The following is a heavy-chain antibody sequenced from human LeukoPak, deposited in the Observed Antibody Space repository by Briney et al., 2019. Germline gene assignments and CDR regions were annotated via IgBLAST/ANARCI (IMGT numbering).Heavy chain of an antibody. J-gene: IGHJ4*02. CDR3: ARDYSGWAYYFDY. CDR1: GGSIRSYY. CDR2: IYYSGNT. D-gene: IGHD6-19*01. V-gene: IGHV4-59*01. Sequence: PSETLSLTCTVSGGSIRSYYWSWIRQPPGKGLEWIGYIYYSGNTNYNPSLKSRVTISLDTSKNQFSLKLSSVTAADTAVYYCARDYSGWAYYFDYWGRGTLVTVSS.